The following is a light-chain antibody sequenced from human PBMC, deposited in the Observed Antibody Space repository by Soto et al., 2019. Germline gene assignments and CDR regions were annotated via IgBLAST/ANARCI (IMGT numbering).Light chain of an antibody. V-gene: IGKV3-15*01. CDR1: QSVSRN. CDR2: GAS. Sequence: EILMTQSPATLSVSPRESAALPCRARQSVSRNLAWYQQKSGQAPRLLIYGASKMATGVPARFSGSGSGTEFTLTISSLQSEDFAVYYCQQYNIRPYTFGQGTKLEIK. J-gene: IGKJ2*01. CDR3: QQYNIRPYT.